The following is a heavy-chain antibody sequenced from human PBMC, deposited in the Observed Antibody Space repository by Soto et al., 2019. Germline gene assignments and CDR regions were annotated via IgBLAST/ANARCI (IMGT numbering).Heavy chain of an antibody. CDR1: GYTFTSYD. CDR3: AKISGYSSGWYPFPHSKYYFDY. D-gene: IGHD6-19*01. CDR2: MNPNSGNT. J-gene: IGHJ4*02. V-gene: IGHV1-8*01. Sequence: QVQLVQSGAEVKKPGASVKVSCKASGYTFTSYDINWVRQATGQGLEWMGWMNPNSGNTGYAQKFQGRVTMTRNTSISTAYMELSSLRSEDTAVYYCAKISGYSSGWYPFPHSKYYFDYWGQGTLVTVSS.